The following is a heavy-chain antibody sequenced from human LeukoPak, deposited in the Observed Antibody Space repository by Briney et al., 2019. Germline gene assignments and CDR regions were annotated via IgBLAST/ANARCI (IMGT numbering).Heavy chain of an antibody. Sequence: PGGSLRLSCAASGFTFSDYYMSWIRQPPGKGLERVSYISSSGSNIYYAGSVKGRFTISRDNAKNSLYLQMNSLRAEDTAVYYCARRKAYCTSTSCYLDYWGQGTLVTVSS. J-gene: IGHJ4*02. CDR2: ISSSGSNI. D-gene: IGHD2-2*01. V-gene: IGHV3-11*01. CDR3: ARRKAYCTSTSCYLDY. CDR1: GFTFSDYY.